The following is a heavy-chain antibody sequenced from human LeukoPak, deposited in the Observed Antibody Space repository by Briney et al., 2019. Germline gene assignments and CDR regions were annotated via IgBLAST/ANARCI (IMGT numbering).Heavy chain of an antibody. V-gene: IGHV1-2*02. CDR3: ARDPEQQLAYFDY. J-gene: IGHJ4*02. CDR2: INPNSGGT. CDR1: GYTFTGYY. Sequence: ASVKVSCKASGYTFTGYYMHWVRRAPGQGLEWMGWINPNSGGTNYAQKFQGRVTMTRDTSISTAYMELSRLRSDDTAVYYCARDPEQQLAYFDYWGQGTLVTVSS. D-gene: IGHD6-13*01.